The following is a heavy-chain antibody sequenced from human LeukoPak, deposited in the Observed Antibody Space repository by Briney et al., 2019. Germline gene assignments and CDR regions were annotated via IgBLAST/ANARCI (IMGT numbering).Heavy chain of an antibody. D-gene: IGHD1-7*01. J-gene: IGHJ4*02. CDR2: TWYDGSNK. CDR3: AKERLELRSLDY. CDR1: GFTFSSYG. Sequence: GGSLRLSCAASGFTFSSYGMHWVRQAPGKGLEWVAVTWYDGSNKYYADSVKGRFTISRDNSKNTLYLQMNSLRAEDTAVYYCAKERLELRSLDYWGQGTLVTVSS. V-gene: IGHV3-33*06.